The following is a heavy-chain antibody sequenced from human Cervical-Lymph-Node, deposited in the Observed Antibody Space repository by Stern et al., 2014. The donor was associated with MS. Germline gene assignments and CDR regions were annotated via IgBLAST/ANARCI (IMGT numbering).Heavy chain of an antibody. D-gene: IGHD1-14*01. J-gene: IGHJ4*02. CDR1: GGSLTSGGYF. CDR2: LSYSGTT. V-gene: IGHV4-31*03. Sequence: QLQLHESGPGVVKPSQTLSLTCTVTGGSLTSGGYFWNWVRQYPGKGLEWIGFLSYSGTTSYSASLKGRISISVDTSKNQFSLKLKYVTAADTAIYFCARDDRSRFTDWGQGTLVTVSS. CDR3: ARDDRSRFTD.